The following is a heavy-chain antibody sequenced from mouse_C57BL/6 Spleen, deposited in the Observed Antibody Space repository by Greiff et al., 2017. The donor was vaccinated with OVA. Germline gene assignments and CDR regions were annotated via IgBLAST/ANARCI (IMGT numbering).Heavy chain of an antibody. V-gene: IGHV5-15*01. Sequence: VQLQESGGGLVQPGGSLKLSCAASGFTFSDYGMAWVRQAPRKGPEWVAFISNLAYSIYYADTVTGRFIISSENAKNPLYLERSSLRSEDTAMYYCARQGDYYGSSHYAMDYWGQGTSVTVSS. D-gene: IGHD1-1*01. CDR1: GFTFSDYG. CDR3: ARQGDYYGSSHYAMDY. J-gene: IGHJ4*01. CDR2: ISNLAYSI.